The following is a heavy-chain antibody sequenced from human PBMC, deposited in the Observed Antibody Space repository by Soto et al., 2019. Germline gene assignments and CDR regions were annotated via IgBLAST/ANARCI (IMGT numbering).Heavy chain of an antibody. J-gene: IGHJ3*02. V-gene: IGHV1-18*04. D-gene: IGHD3-22*01. CDR1: GYTFITYG. Sequence: SVKGSCKASGYTFITYGISWVRQAPGQGLEWMGWISGYNGNTNYAQNVQGRVTMTTDTSTSTAYMELRSLRSDDTAVYYCARARIKMIEVADAFDIWGQGTML. CDR2: ISGYNGNT. CDR3: ARARIKMIEVADAFDI.